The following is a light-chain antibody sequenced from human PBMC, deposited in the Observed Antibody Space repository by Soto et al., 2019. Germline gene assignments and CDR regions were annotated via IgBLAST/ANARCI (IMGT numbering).Light chain of an antibody. J-gene: IGKJ1*01. CDR3: QRYGASQWT. Sequence: EIVLTQSPGTLSLSPGERATLSCRASQNVGNNWLAWYQQRPGQTPRLLIHDASSRATGIPDRFSGSGSGTDFTLPINRLEPEDFAVYYCQRYGASQWTFGQGTKVEIK. V-gene: IGKV3-20*01. CDR2: DAS. CDR1: QNVGNNW.